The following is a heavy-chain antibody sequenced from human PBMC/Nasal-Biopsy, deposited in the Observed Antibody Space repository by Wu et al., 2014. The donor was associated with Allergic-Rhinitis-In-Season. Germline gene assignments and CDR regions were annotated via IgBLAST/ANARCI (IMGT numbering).Heavy chain of an antibody. CDR2: ISWNSGSI. CDR3: AREGGTVTPSFDY. Sequence: CAASGFTFDDYAMHWVRQAPGKGLEWVSGISWNSGSIGYADSVKGRFIISRDNAKNSLYLQMNSLRAEDTAVYYCAREGGTVTPSFDYWGQGTLVTVSP. CDR1: GFTFDDYA. J-gene: IGHJ4*02. D-gene: IGHD4-17*01. V-gene: IGHV3-9*01.